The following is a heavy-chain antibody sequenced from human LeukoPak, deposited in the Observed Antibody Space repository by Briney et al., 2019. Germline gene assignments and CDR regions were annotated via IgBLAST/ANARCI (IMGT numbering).Heavy chain of an antibody. CDR2: IYHSGST. Sequence: SETLSLTCAVSSGSISSGGYCWSWIRQPPGKGLEWIGYIYHSGSTYYNPPLKSRVTISVDRSKNQFSLKLSSVTAADTAVDYCARNPYYYGSGTPRGWFDPWGQGTLVTVSS. V-gene: IGHV4-30-2*01. J-gene: IGHJ5*02. CDR1: SGSISSGGYC. D-gene: IGHD3-10*01. CDR3: ARNPYYYGSGTPRGWFDP.